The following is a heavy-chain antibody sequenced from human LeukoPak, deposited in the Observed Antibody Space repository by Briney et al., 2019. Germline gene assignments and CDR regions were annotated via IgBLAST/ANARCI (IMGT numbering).Heavy chain of an antibody. Sequence: SETLSLTCTVSGDSISSYYWSWIRQPPGKGLEWIGYVYYSGSTNYNPSLKSRVTISVDTSKNQFSLKLSSVTAADTAVYYCARFCSSTSCYFPGSYYFDYWGQGTLVTVPS. CDR3: ARFCSSTSCYFPGSYYFDY. J-gene: IGHJ4*02. CDR1: GDSISSYY. D-gene: IGHD2-2*01. V-gene: IGHV4-59*01. CDR2: VYYSGST.